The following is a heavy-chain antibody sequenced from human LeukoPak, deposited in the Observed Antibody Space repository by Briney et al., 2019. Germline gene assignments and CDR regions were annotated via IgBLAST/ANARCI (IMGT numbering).Heavy chain of an antibody. Sequence: PGGSLRLSCAASGFTFSSYAMSWVRQAPGKGLEWVSAISGSGGSTYYADSVEGRFTISRDNSKNTLYLQMNSLRAEDTAVYYCAKDPRIKTYYYDSSGYPNFDYWGQGTLVTVSS. CDR2: ISGSGGST. CDR3: AKDPRIKTYYYDSSGYPNFDY. D-gene: IGHD3-22*01. CDR1: GFTFSSYA. J-gene: IGHJ4*02. V-gene: IGHV3-23*01.